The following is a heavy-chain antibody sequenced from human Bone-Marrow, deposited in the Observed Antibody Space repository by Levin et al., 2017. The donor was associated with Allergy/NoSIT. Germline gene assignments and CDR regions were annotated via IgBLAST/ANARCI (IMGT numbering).Heavy chain of an antibody. CDR2: IDWEDDK. CDR3: ARATNQYYGRGVDY. V-gene: IGHV2-70*11. Sequence: SGPTLVKPTQTLTLTCTFSGFSLSPSGMCVSWIRQPPGKALEWLARIDWEDDKYYSTSLKTRLIISKDTSKNQVDLTMTYMDPVDTATYYCARATNQYYGRGVDYWGQGTLVTVSS. J-gene: IGHJ4*02. CDR1: GFSLSPSGMC. D-gene: IGHD3-10*01.